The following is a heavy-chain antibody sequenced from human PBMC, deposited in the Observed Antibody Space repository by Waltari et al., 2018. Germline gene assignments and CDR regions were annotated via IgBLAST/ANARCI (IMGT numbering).Heavy chain of an antibody. J-gene: IGHJ4*02. CDR2: ISYDGSNK. CDR1: GFTFSSYA. V-gene: IGHV3-30-3*01. Sequence: QVQLVESGGGVVHPGRSLRLSCAASGFTFSSYAMHWVRQAPGKGLEWVAVISYDGSNKYYADSVKGRFTISRDNSKNTLYLQMNSLRAEDTAVYYCARGGKVPITMVPFDYWGQGTLVTVSS. D-gene: IGHD3-10*01. CDR3: ARGGKVPITMVPFDY.